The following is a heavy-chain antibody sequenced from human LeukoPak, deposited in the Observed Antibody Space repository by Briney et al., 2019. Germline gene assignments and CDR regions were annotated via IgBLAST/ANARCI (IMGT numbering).Heavy chain of an antibody. D-gene: IGHD1-26*01. CDR2: ISGSGGST. V-gene: IGHV3-23*01. J-gene: IGHJ4*02. CDR1: GFTPSSYA. Sequence: PGGSLRLSCAASGFTPSSYAMSWVRQAPGKGLEWVSAISGSGGSTYYADSVKGRFTISRDNSKNTLYLQMNSLRAEDTAVYYCAKGTDWEPSHFDYWGQGTLVTVSS. CDR3: AKGTDWEPSHFDY.